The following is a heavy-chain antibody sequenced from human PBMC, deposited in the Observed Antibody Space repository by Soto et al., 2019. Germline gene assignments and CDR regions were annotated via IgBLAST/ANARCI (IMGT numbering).Heavy chain of an antibody. V-gene: IGHV3-23*01. CDR2: VSGRGGST. CDR3: ANSNVLLVVVSADY. J-gene: IGHJ4*02. Sequence: GGSLRLPCAASGFTFRRYPMSWFRQAPGKGLEWVSAVSGRGGSTYYADSVKGRFTISRDNSKNTLYLQMNTLRAEDTAVYYCANSNVLLVVVSADYCYQATLVTVSS. D-gene: IGHD2-15*01. CDR1: GFTFRRYP.